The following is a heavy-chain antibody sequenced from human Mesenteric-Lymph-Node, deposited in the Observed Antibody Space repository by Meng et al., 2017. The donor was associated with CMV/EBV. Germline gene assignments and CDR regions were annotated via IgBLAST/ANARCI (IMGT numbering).Heavy chain of an antibody. J-gene: IGHJ6*02. CDR1: GYTFTGYY. V-gene: IGHV1-2*02. CDR3: ATGIVVVPDDYYYYGMDV. CDR2: INPNSGGT. Sequence: SVTVSCKASGYTFTGYYMHWVRQAPGQGLEWMGWINPNSGGTNYAQKCQGRVTMTRDTSISTAYMELSRLRSDDTAVYYCATGIVVVPDDYYYYGMDVWGQGTTVTVSS. D-gene: IGHD2-2*01.